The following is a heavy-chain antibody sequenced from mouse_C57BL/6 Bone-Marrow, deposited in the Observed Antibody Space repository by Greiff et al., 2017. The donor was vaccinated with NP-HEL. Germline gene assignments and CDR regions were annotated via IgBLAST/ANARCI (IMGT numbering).Heavy chain of an antibody. V-gene: IGHV1-55*01. J-gene: IGHJ2*01. D-gene: IGHD2-5*01. Sequence: VQLQQSGAELVKPGASVKMSCKASGYTFTSYWITWVKQRPGQGLEWIGDIYPGSGSTNYNEKFKSKATLTVDTSSSTAYMQLSSLTSEDSAVYYCARPYYSNYDFDYWGQGTTLTVSS. CDR3: ARPYYSNYDFDY. CDR2: IYPGSGST. CDR1: GYTFTSYW.